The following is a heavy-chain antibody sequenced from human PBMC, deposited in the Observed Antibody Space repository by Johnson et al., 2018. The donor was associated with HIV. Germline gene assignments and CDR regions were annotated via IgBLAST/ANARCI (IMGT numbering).Heavy chain of an antibody. CDR3: ARNPYSSSAFDI. V-gene: IGHV3-64*01. Sequence: EQLVESGGGLVQPGGSLRLSCAASGFSFSSYATHWVRQAPEKGLAFVAAISRNGGSTYYANSVKGRFTISRDNSKKTLYLQMGSLRAEDMAVYYCARNPYSSSAFDIWGQATMVTVSS. CDR2: ISRNGGST. J-gene: IGHJ3*02. CDR1: GFSFSSYA. D-gene: IGHD3-22*01.